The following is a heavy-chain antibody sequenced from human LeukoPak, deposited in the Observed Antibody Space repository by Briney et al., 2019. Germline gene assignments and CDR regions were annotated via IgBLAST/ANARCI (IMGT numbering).Heavy chain of an antibody. V-gene: IGHV4-30-4*01. D-gene: IGHD3-22*01. Sequence: SETLSLTCTVSGGSISSYYWSWIRQPPGKGLEWIGYIYYSGSTYYNPSLKSRVTISVDTSKNQFSLKLSSVTAADTAVYYCARDLYYYDSSEGLDYWGQGTLVTVSS. CDR2: IYYSGST. CDR1: GGSISSYY. J-gene: IGHJ4*02. CDR3: ARDLYYYDSSEGLDY.